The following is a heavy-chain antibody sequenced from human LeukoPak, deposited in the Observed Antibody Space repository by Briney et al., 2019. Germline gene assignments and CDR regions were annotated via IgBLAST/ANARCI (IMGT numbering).Heavy chain of an antibody. J-gene: IGHJ4*02. CDR1: GYTFTGYY. D-gene: IGHD1-26*01. CDR2: INPNSGGT. Sequence: APVKVSCKASGYTFTGYYMHWVGQAPGQGLDGMGWINPNSGGTNYAQKFQGRVTMTRDTSISTAYMELSRLRSDDTAVYYCARAPSVGAIGYWGQGTLVAVSS. V-gene: IGHV1-2*02. CDR3: ARAPSVGAIGY.